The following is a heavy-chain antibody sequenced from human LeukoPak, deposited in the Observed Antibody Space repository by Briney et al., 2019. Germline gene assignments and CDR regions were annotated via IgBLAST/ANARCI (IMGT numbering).Heavy chain of an antibody. D-gene: IGHD3-3*01. J-gene: IGHJ4*02. CDR1: GFTFSSYA. Sequence: GGSLRLSCAASGFTFSSYAMSWVRQAPGEGLGWVSAISGSGGSTYYADSVKGRFTISRDNPKNTLYLQMNSLRAEDTAGYYCAKDRPIYDFWSGYYTSDFDYWGQGTLVTVSS. CDR3: AKDRPIYDFWSGYYTSDFDY. CDR2: ISGSGGST. V-gene: IGHV3-23*01.